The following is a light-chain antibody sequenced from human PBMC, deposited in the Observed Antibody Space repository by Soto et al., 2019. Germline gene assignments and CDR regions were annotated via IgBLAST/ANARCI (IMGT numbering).Light chain of an antibody. V-gene: IGKV1-5*01. Sequence: DIQMTQSPSTLSASVGDRVTITCRASQSISSWLAWYQQKPGKAPKLLIYDASSLESGVPSRFSGSGSGTEFTLTISSLQPDDFATYYFQQYNSYVFTFGPGTKVDI. J-gene: IGKJ3*01. CDR3: QQYNSYVFT. CDR2: DAS. CDR1: QSISSW.